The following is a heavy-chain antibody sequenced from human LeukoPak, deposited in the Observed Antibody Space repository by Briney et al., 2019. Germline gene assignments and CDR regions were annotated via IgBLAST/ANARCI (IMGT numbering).Heavy chain of an antibody. J-gene: IGHJ4*02. Sequence: PGGSLRLSCAASGFAFSDYSMSWIRQAPGKGLEGISYISSSGSTIYYADSVKGRFTISRDNAKNSLYLQMKSVRAEDTAVYYCASPAYYYDRSGYSPFDYWGQGMLVTVSS. CDR2: ISSSGSTI. V-gene: IGHV3-11*01. CDR1: GFAFSDYS. D-gene: IGHD3-22*01. CDR3: ASPAYYYDRSGYSPFDY.